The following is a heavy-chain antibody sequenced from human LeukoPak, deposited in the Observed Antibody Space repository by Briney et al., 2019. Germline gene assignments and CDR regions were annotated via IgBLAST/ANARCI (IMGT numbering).Heavy chain of an antibody. Sequence: ETLSLTCTVSGDSGSISGYHWSWIRQSPGKGLEWIGYIFYSGSTSYNPFLKSRVTISVDTSKNQISLKLSSLTAADTAVYYCARSQLKLRAYYYYMDVWGKGTTVTVSS. CDR2: IFYSGST. CDR1: GDSGSISGYH. D-gene: IGHD1-7*01. V-gene: IGHV4-61*08. J-gene: IGHJ6*03. CDR3: ARSQLKLRAYYYYMDV.